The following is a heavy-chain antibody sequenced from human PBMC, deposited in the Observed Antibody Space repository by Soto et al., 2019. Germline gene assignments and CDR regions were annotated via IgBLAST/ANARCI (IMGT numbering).Heavy chain of an antibody. V-gene: IGHV1-3*01. CDR2: INAANGDT. CDR1: GYTFSSYG. D-gene: IGHD6-13*01. Sequence: ASVKVSCKASGYTFSSYGIHWVRQAPGQRLEWMGWINAANGDTKYSPKFQGRVTITRDTSASTAYMELSSLRSEDTAVYYCVRRHVSATGIDWFDPWGQGTLVTVSS. J-gene: IGHJ5*02. CDR3: VRRHVSATGIDWFDP.